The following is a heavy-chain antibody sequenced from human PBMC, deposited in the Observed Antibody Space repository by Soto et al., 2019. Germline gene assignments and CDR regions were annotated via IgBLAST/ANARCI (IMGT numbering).Heavy chain of an antibody. V-gene: IGHV1-3*01. CDR2: INAANGDT. CDR1: GYTFSSYG. D-gene: IGHD6-13*01. Sequence: ASVKVSCKASGYTFSSYGIHWVRQAPGQRLEWMGWINAANGDTKYSPKFQGRVTITRDTSASTAYMELSSLRSEDTAVYYCVRRHVSATGIDWFDPWGQGTLVTVSS. J-gene: IGHJ5*02. CDR3: VRRHVSATGIDWFDP.